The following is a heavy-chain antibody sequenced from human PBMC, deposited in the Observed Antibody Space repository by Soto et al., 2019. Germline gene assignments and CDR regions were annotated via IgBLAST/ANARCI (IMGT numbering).Heavy chain of an antibody. V-gene: IGHV1-18*04. Sequence: ASVKVSCKASGYTFTSYYMHWVRQAPGQGLEWMGWISAYNGNTNYAEKLQGRVTMTTDTSTSIAYMELRSLRSDDTAVYYCARDAPTIAAQDDSWGQGTLVTVS. CDR2: ISAYNGNT. J-gene: IGHJ4*02. D-gene: IGHD6-13*01. CDR1: GYTFTSYY. CDR3: ARDAPTIAAQDDS.